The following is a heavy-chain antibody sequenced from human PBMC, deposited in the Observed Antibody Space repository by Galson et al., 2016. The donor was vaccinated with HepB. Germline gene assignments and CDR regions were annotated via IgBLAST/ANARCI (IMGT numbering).Heavy chain of an antibody. CDR2: LSGSGGDT. V-gene: IGHV3-23*01. Sequence: LRLSCAASGFTFSSYAMAWVRQAPGKGLEWVSSLSGSGGDTYYADSVKGRFTISRDNSKNMLYLQMNSLRAEDTAVYYCAKYPNLEWLSTFHYWGQGTLVTVSS. CDR3: AKYPNLEWLSTFHY. CDR1: GFTFSSYA. J-gene: IGHJ4*02. D-gene: IGHD3-3*01.